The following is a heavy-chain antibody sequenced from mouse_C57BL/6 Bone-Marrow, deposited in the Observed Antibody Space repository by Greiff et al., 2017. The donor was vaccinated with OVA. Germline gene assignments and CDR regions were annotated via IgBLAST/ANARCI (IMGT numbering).Heavy chain of an antibody. Sequence: QVQLQQPGAELVKPGASVKLSCKASGYTFTSYWMQWVKQRPGQGLEWIGEIDPSDSYTNYNQQFKGKATLTVDTSSSTAYMQLSSLTSEDSAVYYCAVITTDWYFDVWGTGTTVTVSS. CDR3: AVITTDWYFDV. J-gene: IGHJ1*03. D-gene: IGHD1-1*01. V-gene: IGHV1-50*01. CDR1: GYTFTSYW. CDR2: IDPSDSYT.